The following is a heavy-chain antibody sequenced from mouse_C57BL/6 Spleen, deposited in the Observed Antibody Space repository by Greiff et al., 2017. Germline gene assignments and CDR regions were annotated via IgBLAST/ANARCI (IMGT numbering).Heavy chain of an antibody. V-gene: IGHV6-3*01. J-gene: IGHJ3*01. CDR1: GFTFSNYW. CDR3: TDSWAGAFAY. Sequence: EVQGVESGGGLVQPGGSMKLSCVASGFTFSNYWMNWVRQSPEKGLEWVAQISLKSDNYATHYAESVKGRFTISSDDSKSSVYLQMNNLRAGDTGIYYCTDSWAGAFAYWGQGTLVTVSA. CDR2: ISLKSDNYAT. D-gene: IGHD1-1*01.